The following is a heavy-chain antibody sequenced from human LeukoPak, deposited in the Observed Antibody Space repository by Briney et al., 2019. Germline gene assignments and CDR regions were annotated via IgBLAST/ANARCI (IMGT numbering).Heavy chain of an antibody. D-gene: IGHD3-10*02. CDR3: AELGITMIGGV. CDR1: GFIFSSYW. Sequence: PGGSLRLSCAASGFIFSSYWMFWVRRAPGKGLLCVSRINSDGSSTSYADSVKGRFTISRDNAKNSLYLQMNSLRAEDTAVYYCAELGITMIGGVWGKGTTVTISS. V-gene: IGHV3-74*01. CDR2: INSDGSST. J-gene: IGHJ6*04.